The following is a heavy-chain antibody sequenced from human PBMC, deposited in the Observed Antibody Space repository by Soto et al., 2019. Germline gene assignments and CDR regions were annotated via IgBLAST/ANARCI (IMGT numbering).Heavy chain of an antibody. J-gene: IGHJ4*02. CDR2: ISHDGSSI. Sequence: QVQLMESGGAVVQPGRSLRLSCAASGFTFSSYAMHWVRQAPGKGLEWVAIISHDGSSIYYGDSVKGRFTISRDNSKSTLYLQMNSLISEDTAVYYCARVRQQWLVSAHYFDCWGQGTLVTVSS. V-gene: IGHV3-30-3*01. D-gene: IGHD6-19*01. CDR3: ARVRQQWLVSAHYFDC. CDR1: GFTFSSYA.